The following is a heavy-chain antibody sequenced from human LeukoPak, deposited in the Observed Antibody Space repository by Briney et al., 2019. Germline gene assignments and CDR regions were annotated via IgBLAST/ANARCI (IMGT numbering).Heavy chain of an antibody. Sequence: GGSLGLSCAASGFTFSDYYMSWIRQAPGKGLQWVSYISSNGQNIYYADSVRGRFTISKDNARNSLYLQMSSLRNEDTAVYYCAGEARGYMAFQIWGQGTMVTVSS. CDR2: ISSNGQNI. D-gene: IGHD2-2*02. J-gene: IGHJ3*02. V-gene: IGHV3-11*01. CDR1: GFTFSDYY. CDR3: AGEARGYMAFQI.